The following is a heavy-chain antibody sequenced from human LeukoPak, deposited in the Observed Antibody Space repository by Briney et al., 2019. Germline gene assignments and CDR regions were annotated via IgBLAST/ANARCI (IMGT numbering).Heavy chain of an antibody. CDR1: GFTFSSYA. J-gene: IGHJ4*02. V-gene: IGHV3-30-3*01. D-gene: IGHD3-16*02. Sequence: GGSLRLSCAASGFTFSSYAMHWVRQAPGNGLEWVAVISYDGSNKYYADSVKGRFTFSRDNSKNTLYLQMNSLRAEDTAVYYCARDPSPSDYVWGSYRLYWGQGTLVTVSS. CDR3: ARDPSPSDYVWGSYRLY. CDR2: ISYDGSNK.